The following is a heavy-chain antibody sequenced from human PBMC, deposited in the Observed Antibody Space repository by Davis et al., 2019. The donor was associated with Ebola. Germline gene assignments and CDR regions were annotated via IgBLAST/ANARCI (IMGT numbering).Heavy chain of an antibody. J-gene: IGHJ4*02. V-gene: IGHV3-30-3*01. CDR3: AKDRYFDWLWDY. D-gene: IGHD3-9*01. CDR2: ISYDGSNK. Sequence: GESLKISCAASGFTFSSYAMHWVRQAPGKGLEWVAVISYDGSNKYYADSVKGRFTISRDNSKNTLYLQMNSLRAEDTAVYYCAKDRYFDWLWDYWGQGTLVTVSS. CDR1: GFTFSSYA.